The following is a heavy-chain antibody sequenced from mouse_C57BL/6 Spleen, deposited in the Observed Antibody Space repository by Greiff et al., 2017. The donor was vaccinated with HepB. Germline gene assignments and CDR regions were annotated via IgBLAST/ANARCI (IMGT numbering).Heavy chain of an antibody. Sequence: QVQLQQPGAELVRPGSSVKLSCKASGYTFTSYWMDWVKQRPGQGLEWIGNIYPSDSETHYNQKFKDKATLTADKSSSTAYMQLSSLTSEDSAVYYGAIGGIDYCDYWGQGTTLTVSS. V-gene: IGHV1-61*01. CDR1: GYTFTSYW. J-gene: IGHJ2*01. D-gene: IGHD3-3*01. CDR3: AIGGIDYCDY. CDR2: IYPSDSET.